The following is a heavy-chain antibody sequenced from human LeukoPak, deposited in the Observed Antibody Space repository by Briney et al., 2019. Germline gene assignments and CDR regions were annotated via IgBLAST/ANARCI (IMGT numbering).Heavy chain of an antibody. J-gene: IGHJ1*01. Sequence: GGSLRLSCAASGFTFSSYAMSWVRQAPGKGLEWVSSISGSGGRTYYADSVKGRFTISRDNPNNTLYLQMNSLRAEDTAVYYFPTLYCIGTTFYPPEYSQHWGKGT. V-gene: IGHV3-23*01. CDR1: GFTFSSYA. CDR3: PTLYCIGTTFYPPEYSQH. D-gene: IGHD2-2*01. CDR2: ISGSGGRT.